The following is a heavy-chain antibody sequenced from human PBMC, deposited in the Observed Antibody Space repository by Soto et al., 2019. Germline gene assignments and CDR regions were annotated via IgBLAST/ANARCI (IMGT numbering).Heavy chain of an antibody. Sequence: PSETLSLTCTVSGGSINNHYWSWIRQPPGKGLEWIGYIYYSGTTNYNPSLKGRVTISVDTAKNQFSLNLTSLTAADTAPYYCAKTLVTGPHKKNNWSDPWGQGTLVTVSP. D-gene: IGHD1-20*01. CDR2: IYYSGTT. CDR1: GGSINNHY. J-gene: IGHJ5*02. V-gene: IGHV4-59*11. CDR3: AKTLVTGPHKKNNWSDP.